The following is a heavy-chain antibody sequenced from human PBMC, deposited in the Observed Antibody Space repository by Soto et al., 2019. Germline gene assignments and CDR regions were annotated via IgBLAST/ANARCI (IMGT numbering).Heavy chain of an antibody. D-gene: IGHD1-7*01. CDR3: ASLTGTTSDY. CDR1: GFTFSSYA. CDR2: ISYDGSNK. Sequence: GGSLRLSXAASGFTFSSYAMHWVRQAPGKGLEWVAVISYDGSNKYYADSVKGRFTISRDNSKNTLYLQMNSLRAEDTAVYYCASLTGTTSDYWGQGTLVTVSS. J-gene: IGHJ4*02. V-gene: IGHV3-30-3*01.